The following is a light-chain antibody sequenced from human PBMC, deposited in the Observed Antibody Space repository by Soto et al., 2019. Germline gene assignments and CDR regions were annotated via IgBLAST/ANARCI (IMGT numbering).Light chain of an antibody. CDR2: DVS. Sequence: QSALTQPASVSGSPGQSITISCTSTSSDVCTDNFVSWYQQHPGKVPKLMIFDVSSRPSGVSDRFSGSKSGNTTSLTISGLQAEDEGDYYCSLYTGSSTHVFGSGTKLTVL. CDR1: SSDVCTDNF. CDR3: SLYTGSSTHV. J-gene: IGLJ1*01. V-gene: IGLV2-14*03.